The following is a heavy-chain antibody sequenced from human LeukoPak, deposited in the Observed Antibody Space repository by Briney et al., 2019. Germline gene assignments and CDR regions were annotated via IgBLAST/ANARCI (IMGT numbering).Heavy chain of an antibody. CDR3: ARGFALDF. CDR1: GDSVSSNSGA. J-gene: IGHJ3*01. V-gene: IGHV6-1*01. Sequence: SQTLSLTCAIYGDSVSSNSGAWNWIGQSPSRGLEWLGRTYYRSKWYYDYAVSVKSRITISPDTSKNQFSLQLNSVTADDTAVYYCARGFALDFWGQGTMVTVSS. CDR2: TYYRSKWYY.